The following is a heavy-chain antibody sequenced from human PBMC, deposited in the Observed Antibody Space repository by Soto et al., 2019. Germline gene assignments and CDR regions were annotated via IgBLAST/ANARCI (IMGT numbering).Heavy chain of an antibody. CDR3: ALQPMGY. CDR1: GFTFSSYA. Sequence: GGSLRLSCAASGFTFSSYAMHWVRQAPGKGLEWVAVISYDGSNKYYADSVKGRFTISRDNSKNTLYLQMNSLRAEDTAVYYCALQPMGYWGQGTLVTVSS. CDR2: ISYDGSNK. J-gene: IGHJ4*02. V-gene: IGHV3-30-3*01. D-gene: IGHD6-13*01.